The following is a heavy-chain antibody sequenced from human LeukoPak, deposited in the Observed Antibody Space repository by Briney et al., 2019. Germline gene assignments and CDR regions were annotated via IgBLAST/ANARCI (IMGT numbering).Heavy chain of an antibody. CDR1: GGSISNNKYY. D-gene: IGHD5-24*01. CDR2: IYYSGST. J-gene: IGHJ5*02. CDR3: VRDIGSQMATISDWFDP. V-gene: IGHV4-39*07. Sequence: SETLSLTCTVSGGSISNNKYYWGWIRQPPGKGLEWIGSIYYSGSTYYNPSLKSRVTISVDTSKNQFSLKLRSVTAADTAVYYCVRDIGSQMATISDWFDPWGQGTLVTVSS.